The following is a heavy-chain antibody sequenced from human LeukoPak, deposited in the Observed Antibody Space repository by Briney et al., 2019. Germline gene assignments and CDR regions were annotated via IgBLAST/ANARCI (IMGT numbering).Heavy chain of an antibody. CDR2: IYHSGST. Sequence: SETLSLTCTVSGGSISSYYWSWIRQPPGKGLEWIGYIYHSGSTYYNPSLKSRVTISVDRSKNQFSLKLSSVTAADTAVYYCARRTGTTYNNFDYWGQGTLVTVSS. V-gene: IGHV4-59*12. J-gene: IGHJ4*02. CDR1: GGSISSYY. CDR3: ARRTGTTYNNFDY. D-gene: IGHD1-1*01.